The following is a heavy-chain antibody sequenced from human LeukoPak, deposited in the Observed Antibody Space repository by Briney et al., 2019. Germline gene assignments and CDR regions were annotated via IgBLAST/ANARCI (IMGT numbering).Heavy chain of an antibody. V-gene: IGHV3-48*03. J-gene: IGHJ4*02. Sequence: GGSLRLSCAASGFIFSSYEMNWVRQAPGMGLEWVSYISKSGSNIYYADSVKGRFTISRDNAKTSLFLQMSSLRADDTAVYYCARNRDFYDRSGSVPLDYWGQGILVTVSS. D-gene: IGHD3-22*01. CDR2: ISKSGSNI. CDR1: GFIFSSYE. CDR3: ARNRDFYDRSGSVPLDY.